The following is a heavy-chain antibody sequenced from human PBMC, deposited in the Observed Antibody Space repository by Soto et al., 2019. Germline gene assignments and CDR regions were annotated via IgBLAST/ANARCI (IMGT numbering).Heavy chain of an antibody. CDR1: GFTVSSNF. V-gene: IGHV3-53*01. CDR2: IYSGGST. Sequence: GSLRLSCAASGFTVSSNFMTWVRQAPGKGLEWVSVIYSGGSTYYADSVKGRFTISRDNSKNTLHLQMNSLRAEDTAVYYCAREGIAAFDYWGQGTLVTVSS. CDR3: AREGIAAFDY. D-gene: IGHD6-13*01. J-gene: IGHJ4*02.